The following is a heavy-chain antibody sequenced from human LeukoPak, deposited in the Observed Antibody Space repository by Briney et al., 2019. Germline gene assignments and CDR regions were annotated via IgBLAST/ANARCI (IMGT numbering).Heavy chain of an antibody. Sequence: SETLSLTCTVSGGSISSGGYYWSWIRQHPGKGLEWIGYIYYSGSTYYNPSLKSRVTISVDTSKNQFSLKLSSVTAADTAVYYCARVVPRVYYDSSGYYQFDYWGQGTLVTVSS. CDR1: GGSISSGGYY. J-gene: IGHJ4*02. V-gene: IGHV4-31*03. CDR2: IYYSGST. D-gene: IGHD3-22*01. CDR3: ARVVPRVYYDSSGYYQFDY.